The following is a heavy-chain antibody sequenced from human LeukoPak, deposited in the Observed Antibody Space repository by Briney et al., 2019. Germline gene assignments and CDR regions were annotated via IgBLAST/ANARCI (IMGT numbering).Heavy chain of an antibody. J-gene: IGHJ4*02. D-gene: IGHD3-10*01. Sequence: PGGSLRLSCAASGFTFSNAWMSWVRQASGKGLEWVGRIRSNYATTYAASMKGRFTISRDDSQNTAYLQINSLKTEDTAVYYCTRLYDGSGTYYNGDYWGQGTLVTVSS. CDR3: TRLYDGSGTYYNGDY. CDR1: GFTFSNAW. V-gene: IGHV3-73*01. CDR2: IRSNYAT.